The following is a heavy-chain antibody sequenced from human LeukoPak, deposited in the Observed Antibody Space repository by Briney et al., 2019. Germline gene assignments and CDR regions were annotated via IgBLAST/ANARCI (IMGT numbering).Heavy chain of an antibody. J-gene: IGHJ3*01. CDR3: VRARDIAFDL. Sequence: SETLSLTCTVSGSSISPYYWSWIRQSPGKGLEWIGNMHNIWSIYNPSLKSRITISQDTSKNQVSLKLTAVTAADTALYYCVRARDIAFDLWGQGTMVTVSA. CDR1: GSSISPYY. D-gene: IGHD2-21*02. V-gene: IGHV4-59*01. CDR2: MHNIWS.